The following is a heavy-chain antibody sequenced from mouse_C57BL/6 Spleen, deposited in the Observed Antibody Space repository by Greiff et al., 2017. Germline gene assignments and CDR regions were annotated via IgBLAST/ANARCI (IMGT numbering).Heavy chain of an antibody. CDR1: GFTFSNYW. CDR2: IRLKSDNYAT. J-gene: IGHJ4*01. CDR3: SSTVVASPYAMDY. Sequence: EVQGVESGGGLVQPGGSMKLSCVASGFTFSNYWMNWVRQSPEKGLEWVAQIRLKSDNYATHYAESVKGRFTISRDDSKSSVYLQMNNLRAEDTGIYYCSSTVVASPYAMDYWGQGTSVTVSS. D-gene: IGHD1-1*01. V-gene: IGHV6-3*01.